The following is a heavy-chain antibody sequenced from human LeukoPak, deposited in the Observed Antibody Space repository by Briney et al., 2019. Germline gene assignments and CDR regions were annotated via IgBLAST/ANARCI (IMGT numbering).Heavy chain of an antibody. V-gene: IGHV1-2*02. CDR3: ARVQHLDY. CDR2: INPYNAYT. J-gene: IGHJ4*02. CDR1: EYTFTGYY. D-gene: IGHD6-13*01. Sequence: GASVKVSCKASEYTFTGYYIHWARQAPGQGLEWMGWINPYNAYTYYAQKFQGRVTMTRDTSISTVYIELSSLTSDDTAVYYCARVQHLDYWGQGTLVTVSS.